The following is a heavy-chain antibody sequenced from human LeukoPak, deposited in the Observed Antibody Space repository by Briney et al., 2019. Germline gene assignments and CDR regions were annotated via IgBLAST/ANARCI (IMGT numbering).Heavy chain of an antibody. V-gene: IGHV1-2*02. D-gene: IGHD2-15*01. CDR1: GYTFTGYY. CDR2: INPNSGGT. CDR3: AREMECSGGSCYPSNDY. J-gene: IGHJ4*02. Sequence: ASVKVSCKASGYTFTGYYMHWVRQAPGQGLEWMGWINPNSGGTNYAQKFQGRVTMTRDTSISTAYMELSSLRSDDTAVYYCAREMECSGGSCYPSNDYWGQGTLVTVSS.